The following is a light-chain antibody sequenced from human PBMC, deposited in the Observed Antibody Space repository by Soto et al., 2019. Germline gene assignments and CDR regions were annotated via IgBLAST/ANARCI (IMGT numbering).Light chain of an antibody. V-gene: IGKV3-20*01. J-gene: IGKJ3*01. Sequence: EIVLTQSPDTLSLSPGERVTISCRASQSVSSSYLAWYQQIPGQAPRLLIYGASSRATGIPDRFSGSGSGTDFSLAITRLEPEDFAVYYCQQFDDSPFTFGPATKVDIK. CDR3: QQFDDSPFT. CDR1: QSVSSSY. CDR2: GAS.